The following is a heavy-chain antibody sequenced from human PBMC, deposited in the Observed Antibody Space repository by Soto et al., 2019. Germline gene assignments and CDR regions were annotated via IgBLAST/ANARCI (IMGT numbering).Heavy chain of an antibody. CDR2: VYYTGST. CDR1: GVSISGSY. CDR3: ARSVAVPGAHIDY. Sequence: SETLSLTCTVSGVSISGSYWSWIRQSPGKGLEWLGYVYYTGSTNYSPSLRSRVSISVDTSKNEFSLRLSSVTAADTAVYFCARSVAVPGAHIDYWGQGTQVTVSS. V-gene: IGHV4-59*01. J-gene: IGHJ4*02. D-gene: IGHD6-19*01.